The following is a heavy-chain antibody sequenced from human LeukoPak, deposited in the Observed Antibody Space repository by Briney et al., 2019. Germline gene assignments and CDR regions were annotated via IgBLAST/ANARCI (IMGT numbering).Heavy chain of an antibody. J-gene: IGHJ6*03. V-gene: IGHV4-59*11. D-gene: IGHD2-15*01. CDR1: GGSISSHY. CDR3: ARVSGDYYYYYMDV. Sequence: SETLSLTCTVSGGSISSHYWSWIRQPPGKGLEWIGYIYYSGSTNYNPSLKSRVTISVDTSKNQFSLKPSSVTAADTAVYYCARVSGDYYYYYMDVWGKGTTVTVSS. CDR2: IYYSGST.